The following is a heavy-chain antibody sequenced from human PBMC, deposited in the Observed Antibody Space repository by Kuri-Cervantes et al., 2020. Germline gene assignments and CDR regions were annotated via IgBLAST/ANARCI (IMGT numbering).Heavy chain of an antibody. J-gene: IGHJ6*02. CDR1: GGSISSGDYY. V-gene: IGHV4-30-4*01. D-gene: IGHD6-19*01. Sequence: SETLSLSCTVSGGSISSGDYYWSWIRQPPGKGLEWIGYIYYSGSTYYNPSLKSRVTISVDTSKNQFSLQLNSVTPEDTAVYYCARDLAMGSGRYGMGVWGQGTTVTVSS. CDR2: IYYSGST. CDR3: ARDLAMGSGRYGMGV.